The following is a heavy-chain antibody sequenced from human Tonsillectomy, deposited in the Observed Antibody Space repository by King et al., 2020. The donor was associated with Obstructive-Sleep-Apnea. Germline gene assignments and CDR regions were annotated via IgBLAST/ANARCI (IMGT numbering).Heavy chain of an antibody. J-gene: IGHJ4*02. CDR2: ISSSSSYI. V-gene: IGHV3-21*01. CDR3: ARDDYGGNSEFDY. Sequence: VQLVESGGGLVKPGGSLRLSCAASGFTFSSYSMNWVRQAPGKGLEWVSSISSSSSYIYYADSVKGRFTISRDNAKNSLYLQMNSLRAEDTAVYYCARDDYGGNSEFDYWGQGTLVTVSS. D-gene: IGHD4-23*01. CDR1: GFTFSSYS.